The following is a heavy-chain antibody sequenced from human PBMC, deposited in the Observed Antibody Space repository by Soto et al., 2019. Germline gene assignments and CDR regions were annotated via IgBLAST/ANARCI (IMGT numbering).Heavy chain of an antibody. V-gene: IGHV3-30*18. J-gene: IGHJ5*02. Sequence: GGSLRLSCAASGFTFSSYGMHWVRQAPGKGLEWVAVISYDGSNKYYADSVKGRFTISRDNSKNTLYLQMNSLRAEDTAVYYCAKDFLTRWLVLGNWFDPWGQGTLVTVSS. CDR2: ISYDGSNK. CDR1: GFTFSSYG. CDR3: AKDFLTRWLVLGNWFDP. D-gene: IGHD6-19*01.